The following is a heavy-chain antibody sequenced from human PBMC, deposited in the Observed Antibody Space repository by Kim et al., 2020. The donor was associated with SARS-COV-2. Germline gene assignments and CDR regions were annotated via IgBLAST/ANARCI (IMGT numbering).Heavy chain of an antibody. D-gene: IGHD4-17*01. Sequence: SVKGRFTISRDNAKNTLYLQMNSLRAEDTAVYYCARDYGDRYYYYYGMDVWGQGTTVTVSS. J-gene: IGHJ6*02. V-gene: IGHV3-74*01. CDR3: ARDYGDRYYYYYGMDV.